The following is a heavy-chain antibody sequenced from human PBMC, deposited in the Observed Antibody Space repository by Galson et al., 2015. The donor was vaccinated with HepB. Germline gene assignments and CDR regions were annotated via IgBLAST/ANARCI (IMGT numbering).Heavy chain of an antibody. V-gene: IGHV3-15*01. CDR2: IKSKTDGGTT. CDR3: RGSYRSNNWFDP. Sequence: SLRLSCAASGFTFSNAWMSWVRQAPGKGLEWVGRIKSKTDGGTTDYAAPVKGRFTISRDDSKNTLYLQMNSLKTEDTAVYYCRGSYRSNNWFDPWGQGTLVTVSS. J-gene: IGHJ5*02. CDR1: GFTFSNAW. D-gene: IGHD3-16*02.